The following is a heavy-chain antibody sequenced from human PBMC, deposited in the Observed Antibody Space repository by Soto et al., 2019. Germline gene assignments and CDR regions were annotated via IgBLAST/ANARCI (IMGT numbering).Heavy chain of an antibody. V-gene: IGHV3-20*04. CDR1: GFTFDDYA. J-gene: IGHJ4*02. Sequence: EVQLVESGGGVIRPGGSLRLSCAASGFTFDDYAMSWVRQVPGKGLEWVCRINWNGGNTDYGDSVKGRFTISRDNAKNSLYLQMNSLRVEDTALYYCARTRTSPVRSFDYWGQGTLVTVSS. CDR2: INWNGGNT. CDR3: ARTRTSPVRSFDY.